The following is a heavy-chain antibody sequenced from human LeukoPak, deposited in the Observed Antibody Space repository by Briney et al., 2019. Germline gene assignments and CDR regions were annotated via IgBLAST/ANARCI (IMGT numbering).Heavy chain of an antibody. CDR1: GYSISSGYY. CDR2: INHSGST. D-gene: IGHD2-15*01. V-gene: IGHV4-38-2*02. CDR3: ARLGYCSGGSCYSRWFDP. J-gene: IGHJ5*02. Sequence: PSETLSLTCTVSGYSISSGYYWGWIRQPPGKGLEWIGEINHSGSTNYNPSLKSRVTISVDTSKNQFSLKLSSVTAADTAVYYCARLGYCSGGSCYSRWFDPWGQGTLVTVSS.